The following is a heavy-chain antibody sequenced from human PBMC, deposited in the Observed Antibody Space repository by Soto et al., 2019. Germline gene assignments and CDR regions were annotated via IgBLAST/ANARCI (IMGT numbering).Heavy chain of an antibody. J-gene: IGHJ6*02. CDR2: INHSGST. Sequence: SETLSLTCAVYGGSFSGYYWSWIRQPPGKGLEWIGEINHSGSTNYNPSLKSRVTISVDTSKNQFSLKLSSVTAADTAVYYCARGPDYDSSGYYPRPLGYYYGMDVWGQGTTVTVSS. CDR3: ARGPDYDSSGYYPRPLGYYYGMDV. V-gene: IGHV4-34*01. CDR1: GGSFSGYY. D-gene: IGHD3-22*01.